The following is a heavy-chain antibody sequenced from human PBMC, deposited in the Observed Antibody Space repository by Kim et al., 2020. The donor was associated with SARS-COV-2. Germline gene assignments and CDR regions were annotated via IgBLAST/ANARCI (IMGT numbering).Heavy chain of an antibody. Sequence: SETLSLTCAVYGGSFSGYYWSWIRQPPGKGLEWIGEINHSGSTNYNPSLKSRVTISVDTSKNQFSLKLSSVTAADTAVYYCARGSRRITIFGVGPRADAFDIWGQGTMVTVSS. V-gene: IGHV4-34*01. J-gene: IGHJ3*02. CDR3: ARGSRRITIFGVGPRADAFDI. D-gene: IGHD3-3*01. CDR1: GGSFSGYY. CDR2: INHSGST.